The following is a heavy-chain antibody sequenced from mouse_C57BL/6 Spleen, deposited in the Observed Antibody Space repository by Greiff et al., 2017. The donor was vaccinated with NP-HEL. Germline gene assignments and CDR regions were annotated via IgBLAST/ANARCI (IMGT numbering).Heavy chain of an antibody. CDR2: IWWDDDK. V-gene: IGHV8-8*01. CDR1: GFSLSTFGMG. Sequence: QVTLKESGPGILQPSQTLSLTCSFSGFSLSTFGMGVGWIRQPSGKGLEWLAHIWWDDDKYYNPALKSRLTISKDTSKNQVFLKIANVDTADTATYYCARIDYYGSSSHYYAMDYWGQGTSVTVSS. CDR3: ARIDYYGSSSHYYAMDY. J-gene: IGHJ4*01. D-gene: IGHD1-1*01.